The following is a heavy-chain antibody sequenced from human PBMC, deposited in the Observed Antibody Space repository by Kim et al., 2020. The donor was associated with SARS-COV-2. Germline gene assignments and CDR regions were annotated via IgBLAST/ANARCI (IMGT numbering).Heavy chain of an antibody. CDR1: GYTFTSYY. J-gene: IGHJ5*02. D-gene: IGHD6-19*01. CDR2: INPSGGST. CDR3: AREVGQWLVRRWFDP. Sequence: ASVKVSCKASGYTFTSYYMHWVRQAPGQGLEWMGIINPSGGSTSYAQKFQGRVTMTRDTSTSTVYMELSSLRAEDTAVYYCAREVGQWLVRRWFDPWGQGTLVTVSS. V-gene: IGHV1-46*01.